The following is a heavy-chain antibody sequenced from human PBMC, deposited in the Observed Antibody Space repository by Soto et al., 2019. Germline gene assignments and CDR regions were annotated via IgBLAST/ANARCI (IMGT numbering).Heavy chain of an antibody. V-gene: IGHV4-59*08. Sequence: XXTLSLTCTVSGGSFIPNYWSWIRQPPGEGLEWVGXIYYAXTTSYNTSLNXXITINPDXXNNQFSLHMSSVTTDDTAVYYCVRLIGNSWLDSWGQGALVTVSS. J-gene: IGHJ5*01. CDR2: IYYAXTT. CDR1: GGSFIPNY. CDR3: VRLIGNSWLDS.